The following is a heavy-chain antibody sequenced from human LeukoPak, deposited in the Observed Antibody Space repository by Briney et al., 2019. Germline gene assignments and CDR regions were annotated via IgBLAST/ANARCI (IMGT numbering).Heavy chain of an antibody. CDR3: ARDALTYYYDSSGYYVGIPGGY. CDR2: INTNTGNP. V-gene: IGHV7-4-1*02. D-gene: IGHD3-22*01. Sequence: ASVKVSCKVSGYTLTELSMHWVRQAPGKGLEWMGWINTNTGNPTYAQGFTGRFVFSLDTSVSTAYLQISSLKAEDTAVYYCARDALTYYYDSSGYYVGIPGGYWGQGTLVTVSS. CDR1: GYTLTELS. J-gene: IGHJ4*02.